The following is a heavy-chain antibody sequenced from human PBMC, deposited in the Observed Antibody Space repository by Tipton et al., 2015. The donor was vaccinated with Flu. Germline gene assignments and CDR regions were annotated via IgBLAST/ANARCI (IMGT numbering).Heavy chain of an antibody. CDR3: AGEVLVGAQGVFDY. CDR1: GYAISSGYY. V-gene: IGHV4-38-2*02. J-gene: IGHJ4*02. D-gene: IGHD1-26*01. CDR2: IYYSGST. Sequence: TLSLTCNVSGYAISSGYYWGWIRQPPGKGLEWIGSIYYSGSTYYSPSLKSRVTISSDTSNNRFSPKVRSVTAADTAVYYCAGEVLVGAQGVFDYWGQGTLVTVSS.